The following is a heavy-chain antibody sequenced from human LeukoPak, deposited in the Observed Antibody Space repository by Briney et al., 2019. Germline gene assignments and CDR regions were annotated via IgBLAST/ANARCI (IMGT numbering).Heavy chain of an antibody. CDR3: ASPPGIAVAGSAD. J-gene: IGHJ4*02. Sequence: QPGGSLRLSCAASGFTFRSYWMHWVRQAPGKGLVWVSRISPGGTGTNYADSVKGRFTISRDNAKNTLYLQMNSLRVEDTAVYYCASPPGIAVAGSADWGQGTLVTVSS. D-gene: IGHD6-19*01. V-gene: IGHV3-74*01. CDR1: GFTFRSYW. CDR2: ISPGGTGT.